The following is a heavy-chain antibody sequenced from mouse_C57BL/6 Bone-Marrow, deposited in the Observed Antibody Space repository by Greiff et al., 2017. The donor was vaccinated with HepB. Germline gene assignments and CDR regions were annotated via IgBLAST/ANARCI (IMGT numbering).Heavy chain of an antibody. CDR1: GYTFTSYW. CDR2: IDPSDSYT. CDR3: ARRAYGNSYFDY. Sequence: VKLQQPGAELVMPGASVKLSCKASGYTFTSYWMHWVKQRPGQGLEWIGEIDPSDSYTNYNQKFKGKSTLTVDKSSSTAYMQLSSLTSEDSAVYYCARRAYGNSYFDYWGQGTTLTVSS. V-gene: IGHV1-69*01. J-gene: IGHJ2*01. D-gene: IGHD2-10*02.